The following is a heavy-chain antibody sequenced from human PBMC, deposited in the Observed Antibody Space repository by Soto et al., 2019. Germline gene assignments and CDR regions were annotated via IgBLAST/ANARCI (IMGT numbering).Heavy chain of an antibody. D-gene: IGHD6-19*01. CDR3: ARGGGWYVWFDP. Sequence: QVQLVQSGAAEKKPGASVKVSCKASGYTFTSYAMHWVRQAPGQRLEWMGWINAGNGNTKYSQKFQGRVTITRETSASTAYMALSSLRSEDTAVYYCARGGGWYVWFDPWGQGTLVTVSS. CDR2: INAGNGNT. J-gene: IGHJ5*02. CDR1: GYTFTSYA. V-gene: IGHV1-3*05.